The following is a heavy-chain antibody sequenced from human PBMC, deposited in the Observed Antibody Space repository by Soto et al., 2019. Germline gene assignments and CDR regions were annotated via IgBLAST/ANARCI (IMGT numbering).Heavy chain of an antibody. J-gene: IGHJ5*02. CDR3: ARGYCSSTSCYYHWFDP. CDR1: GFTFSSYW. D-gene: IGHD2-2*01. Sequence: GGSLRLSCAASGFTFSSYWMHWVRQAPGEGLVWISRINSDGSSTSYADSVKGRFTISRDNAKNTLYLQMNSLRAEDTAVYYCARGYCSSTSCYYHWFDPWGQGTLVTVSS. CDR2: INSDGSST. V-gene: IGHV3-74*01.